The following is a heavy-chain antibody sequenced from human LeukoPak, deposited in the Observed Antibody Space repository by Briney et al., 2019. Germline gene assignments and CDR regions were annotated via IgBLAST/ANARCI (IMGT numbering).Heavy chain of an antibody. V-gene: IGHV1-69*01. D-gene: IGHD3-10*01. J-gene: IGHJ4*02. Sequence: SVKVSCKASGGTFSSYAISWVRQAPGQGLEWMGGIIPNFGTANYAQKFQGRVTITADESTSTAYMELSSLRSEDTAVYYCARVEGYGSGGYFDYWGQGTLVTVSS. CDR2: IIPNFGTA. CDR1: GGTFSSYA. CDR3: ARVEGYGSGGYFDY.